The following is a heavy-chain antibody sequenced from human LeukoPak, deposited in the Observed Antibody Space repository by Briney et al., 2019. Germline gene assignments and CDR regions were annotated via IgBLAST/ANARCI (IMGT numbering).Heavy chain of an antibody. Sequence: ASVKVSCKAPGYTFTGYYMHWVRQAPGQGLEWMGWINPNSGGTNYAQKFQGRVTMTRDTSISTAYMELSRLRSDDTAVYYCARAGGDCSSTSCLHYFDYWGQGTLVTVSS. J-gene: IGHJ4*02. CDR3: ARAGGDCSSTSCLHYFDY. V-gene: IGHV1-2*02. CDR2: INPNSGGT. CDR1: GYTFTGYY. D-gene: IGHD2-2*01.